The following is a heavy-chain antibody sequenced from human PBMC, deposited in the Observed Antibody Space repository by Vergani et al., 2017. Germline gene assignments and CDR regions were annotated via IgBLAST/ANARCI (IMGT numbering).Heavy chain of an antibody. CDR1: GGSISSYY. D-gene: IGHD1-26*01. V-gene: IGHV4-59*01. CDR3: ARAQPGWELGGGGMVIDY. CDR2: IYYSGST. Sequence: QVQLQESGPGLVKPSETLSLTCTVSGGSISSYYWSWIRQPPGKGLEWIGYIYYSGSTNYNPSLKSRVTISVDTSKNQFSLKLSSVTAADTAVYYCARAQPGWELGGGGMVIDYWGQGTLVTVSS. J-gene: IGHJ4*02.